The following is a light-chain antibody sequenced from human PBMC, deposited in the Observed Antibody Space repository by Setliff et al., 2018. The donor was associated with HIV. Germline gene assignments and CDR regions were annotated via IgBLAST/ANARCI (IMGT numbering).Light chain of an antibody. CDR2: EVT. CDR1: SSDVGGYNY. Sequence: QSALTQPASVSGSPGQSITISCTGTSSDVGGYNYVSSYQQHPGKAPKLIIYEVTNRPSGFSNRFSGSRSGNTASLTISGLQAEDEADYYCSSYRSSDSGVFGTGTKGTVL. V-gene: IGLV2-14*01. J-gene: IGLJ1*01. CDR3: SSYRSSDSGV.